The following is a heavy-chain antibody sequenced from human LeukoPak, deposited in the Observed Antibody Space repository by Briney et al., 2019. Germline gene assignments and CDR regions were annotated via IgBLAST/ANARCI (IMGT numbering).Heavy chain of an antibody. CDR2: IYSGGYT. CDR1: GFTVSSTY. D-gene: IGHD4-17*01. J-gene: IGHJ4*02. CDR3: ARDRTVTTGFDY. V-gene: IGHV3-53*01. Sequence: PGGSLRLSCAASGFTVSSTYMSWVRQAPGKGLEWVSVIYSGGYTYYADSVKGRFTISRDNSKNTLYLQMNSLRAEDTALYYCARDRTVTTGFDYWGQGTLVTVSS.